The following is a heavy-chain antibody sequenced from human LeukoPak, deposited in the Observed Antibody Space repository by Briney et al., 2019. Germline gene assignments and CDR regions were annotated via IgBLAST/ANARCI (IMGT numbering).Heavy chain of an antibody. CDR3: ARRGGTYSPFGY. D-gene: IGHD1-26*01. V-gene: IGHV3-7*01. CDR1: GGSISSYY. J-gene: IGHJ4*02. Sequence: ETLSLTCTVSGGSISSYYWSWVRQAPGKGLEWVANIKQDGSETYYVDSVKGRFTISRDNDKNSLYLQLNSLTAADTAVYYCARRGGTYSPFGYWGQGTLVTVSS. CDR2: IKQDGSET.